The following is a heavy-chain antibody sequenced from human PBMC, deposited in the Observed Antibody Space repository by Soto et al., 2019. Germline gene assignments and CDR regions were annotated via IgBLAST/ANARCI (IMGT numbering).Heavy chain of an antibody. J-gene: IGHJ1*01. CDR1: GLTFTSYA. CDR3: ASTRASTYG. V-gene: IGHV3-23*01. Sequence: QLLESGGGLVQPGGSLRLSCAASGLTFTSYAMSWVRQAQGKGLEWVSTISGSGATTYYADSVKGRFTISRDNPTNTLYLQMNSLRADDTAVYYCASTRASTYGWGQGTLVTVSS. D-gene: IGHD5-18*01. CDR2: ISGSGATT.